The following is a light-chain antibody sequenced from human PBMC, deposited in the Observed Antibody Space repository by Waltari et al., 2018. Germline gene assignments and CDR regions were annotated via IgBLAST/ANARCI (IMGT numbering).Light chain of an antibody. CDR3: QKYYSTPWT. V-gene: IGKV4-1*01. J-gene: IGKJ1*01. CDR2: WAS. Sequence: DIVMTQSPDSLAVSLGERATINCKSSQSVLYSSNNKNYLAWYQQKPGQPLKLLIYWASTRESGVPDRFSGSGSGTDFTLTISSLQAEDVAVYYCQKYYSTPWTFGQGTKVEIK. CDR1: QSVLYSSNNKNY.